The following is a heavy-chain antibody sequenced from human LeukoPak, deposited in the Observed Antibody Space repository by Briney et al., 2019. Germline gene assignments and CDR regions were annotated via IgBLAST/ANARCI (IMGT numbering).Heavy chain of an antibody. V-gene: IGHV3-23*01. J-gene: IGHJ4*02. CDR2: ISGSGGST. CDR3: AKSGLYYYDSSGYYFR. CDR1: GFTFSSYA. D-gene: IGHD3-22*01. Sequence: QTGGSLRLSCAASGFTFSSYAMSWVRQAPGKGLEWVSAISGSGGSTYYADSVKGRFTISRDNSKNTLYLQMNSLRAEDTAVYYCAKSGLYYYDSSGYYFRWGQGTLVTVSP.